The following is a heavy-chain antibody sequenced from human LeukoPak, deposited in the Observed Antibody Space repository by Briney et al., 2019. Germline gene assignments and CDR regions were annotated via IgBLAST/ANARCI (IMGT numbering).Heavy chain of an antibody. V-gene: IGHV3-23*01. Sequence: PGRSLRLSCAASGFTLSSYAMSWVRQAPGKGLEWVSAISGSGGSTYYADSVKGRFTISRDNSKNTLYLQMNSLRAEDTAVYYCAKDLPAGDYGDYVWDYYYGMDVWGQGTTVTVSS. CDR3: AKDLPAGDYGDYVWDYYYGMDV. CDR1: GFTLSSYA. D-gene: IGHD4-17*01. CDR2: ISGSGGST. J-gene: IGHJ6*02.